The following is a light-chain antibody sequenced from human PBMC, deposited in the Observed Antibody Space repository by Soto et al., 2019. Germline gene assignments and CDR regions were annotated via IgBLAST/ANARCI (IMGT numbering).Light chain of an antibody. Sequence: QSVLNQPHSVSEAPRQRVTISCSGSSSNIGNNAVNWYQQLPVKAPKLLIYYDDLLPSGVSERFSGSKSGTSASLAISRLQSEDEDDYYCAAWDDSLNGVVFGGETKLTVL. CDR1: SSNIGNNA. J-gene: IGLJ2*01. CDR2: YDD. CDR3: AAWDDSLNGVV. V-gene: IGLV1-36*01.